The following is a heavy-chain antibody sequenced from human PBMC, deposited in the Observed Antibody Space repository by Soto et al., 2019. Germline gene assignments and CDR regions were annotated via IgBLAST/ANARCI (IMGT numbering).Heavy chain of an antibody. J-gene: IGHJ4*02. V-gene: IGHV4-4*02. D-gene: IGHD1-26*01. CDR2: IFHSGST. CDR3: ATVYSGSYSDS. Sequence: QVQLQESGPGLVKPSGTLSLTCAVSGGSMRSNNRWSWVRQPPGKGLEWIGEIFHSGSTNYNPSLKTRVTISVDKPKNQFSLKLSSVTAADTAVYYCATVYSGSYSDSWGQGTLVTVSS. CDR1: GGSMRSNNR.